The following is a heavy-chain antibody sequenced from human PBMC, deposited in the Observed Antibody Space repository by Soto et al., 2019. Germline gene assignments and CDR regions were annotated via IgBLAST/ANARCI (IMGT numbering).Heavy chain of an antibody. CDR3: ARGGSSGWPFDY. V-gene: IGHV1-46*01. D-gene: IGHD6-19*01. CDR1: GYTFTTYY. Sequence: QVQLAQSGAEVKKPGASVKLSCKASGYTFTTYYMHWVRQAPGQGLDWLGIIDPTGGGTSYAQKFRGRVTMTRDTSTSTVYMDPSSLRSEDTAVYYCARGGSSGWPFDYWGQGTLVTVSS. CDR2: IDPTGGGT. J-gene: IGHJ4*02.